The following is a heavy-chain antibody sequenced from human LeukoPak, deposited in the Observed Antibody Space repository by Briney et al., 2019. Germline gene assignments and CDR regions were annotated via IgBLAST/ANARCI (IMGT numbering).Heavy chain of an antibody. Sequence: ASVKVSCKASGGTFSSYAISWVRQAPGHGLEWMGGIIPIFGTANYAQKFQGRVTITADESTSTAYMELSSLRSEDTAVYYCARGDTAMVTPDYWGQGTLVTVSS. CDR2: IIPIFGTA. CDR1: GGTFSSYA. J-gene: IGHJ4*02. CDR3: ARGDTAMVTPDY. V-gene: IGHV1-69*13. D-gene: IGHD5-18*01.